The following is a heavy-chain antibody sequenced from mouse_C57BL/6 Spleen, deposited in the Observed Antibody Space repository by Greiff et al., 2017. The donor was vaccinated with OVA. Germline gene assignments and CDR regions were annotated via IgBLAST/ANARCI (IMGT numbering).Heavy chain of an antibody. CDR1: GYSFTGYF. D-gene: IGHD1-1*01. V-gene: IGHV1-20*01. Sequence: VQLKESGPELVKPGDSVKISCKASGYSFTGYFMNWVMQSHGKSLEWIGRINPYNGDTFYNQKFKGKATLTVDKSSSTAHMELRSLTTEDSTVYYCARRYYGSSLYTMDYWGQGTSVTVSS. CDR3: ARRYYGSSLYTMDY. J-gene: IGHJ4*01. CDR2: INPYNGDT.